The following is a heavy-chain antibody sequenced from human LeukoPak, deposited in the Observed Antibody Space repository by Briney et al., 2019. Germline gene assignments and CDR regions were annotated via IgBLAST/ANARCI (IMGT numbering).Heavy chain of an antibody. CDR3: ARVPDSSSRMRTWYYFDY. Sequence: SETLSLTCTVSGGSISSYYWSWIRQPPGKGLEWIGYIYYSGSTNYNPSLKSRVTISVDTSKNQFSLKLSSVTAADTAVYYCARVPDSSSRMRTWYYFDYWGQGTLVTL. CDR2: IYYSGST. V-gene: IGHV4-59*01. CDR1: GGSISSYY. D-gene: IGHD6-13*01. J-gene: IGHJ4*02.